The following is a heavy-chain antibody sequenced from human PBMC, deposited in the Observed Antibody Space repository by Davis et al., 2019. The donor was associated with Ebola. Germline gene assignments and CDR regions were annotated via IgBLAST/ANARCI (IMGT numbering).Heavy chain of an antibody. CDR2: ISNDGSKK. Sequence: GESLKISCAASGYSFSSFGIHWVRQGPGKGLEWVAVISNDGSKKFYVDSVKGRFTISRDNTRNTLYVQLNSLGADDTALYYCASSVWPHTLAHWGQGTPVTVSS. J-gene: IGHJ4*02. V-gene: IGHV3-30*03. CDR1: GYSFSSFG. D-gene: IGHD6-19*01. CDR3: ASSVWPHTLAH.